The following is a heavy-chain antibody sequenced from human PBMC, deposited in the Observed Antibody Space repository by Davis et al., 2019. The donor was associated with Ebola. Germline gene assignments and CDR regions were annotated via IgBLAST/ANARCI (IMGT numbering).Heavy chain of an antibody. CDR3: ARSMVLLWFGRDAFDI. V-gene: IGHV4-59*12. CDR1: GGSISSYY. CDR2: IYYSGST. Sequence: PSETLSLTCTVSGGSISSYYWSWIRQPPGKGLEWIGYIYYSGSTNYNPSLKSRVTISVDTSKNQFSLKLSSVTAADTAVYYCARSMVLLWFGRDAFDIWGQGTMVTVSS. D-gene: IGHD3-10*01. J-gene: IGHJ3*02.